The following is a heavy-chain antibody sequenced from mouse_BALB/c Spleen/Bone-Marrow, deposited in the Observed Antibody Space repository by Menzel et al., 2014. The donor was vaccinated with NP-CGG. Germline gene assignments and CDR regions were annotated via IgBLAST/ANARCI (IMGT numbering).Heavy chain of an antibody. CDR3: ATXXXXXXXXXX. CDR1: GHTFTSYW. J-gene: IGHJ4*01. CDR2: XDPSDSYT. Sequence: VQLQESGAELVXPGASVKLSCKASGHTFTSYWMHWVKQRPGXGLEWIGEXDPSDSYTNYNQKFKGKATLTVDKSSSTAYMQLSSLXSXXSAVYYCATXXXXXXXXXXWGQGTXVTXSS. V-gene: IGHV1-69*02.